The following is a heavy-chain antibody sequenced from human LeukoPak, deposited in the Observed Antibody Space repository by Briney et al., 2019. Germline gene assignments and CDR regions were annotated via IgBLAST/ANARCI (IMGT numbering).Heavy chain of an antibody. CDR1: GGSVSNYY. V-gene: IGHV4-59*02. J-gene: IGHJ5*02. CDR3: ASLNRGSGSYYGWFDP. CDR2: IYYTET. Sequence: SETLSLTCTVSGGSVSNYYWSWIRQSPGKGLEWIGYIYYTETSYNPSLKSRVTISADKSKNQFSLKLSSVTAADTAVYYCASLNRGSGSYYGWFDPWGQGTLVTVSS. D-gene: IGHD1-26*01.